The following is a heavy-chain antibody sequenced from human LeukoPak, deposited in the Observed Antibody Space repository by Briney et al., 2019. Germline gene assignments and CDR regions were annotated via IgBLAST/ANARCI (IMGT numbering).Heavy chain of an antibody. Sequence: PSETLSLTCAVYGGSFSGYYWSWIRQPPGKGLEWIGEINHSGSTNYNPSLKSRVTISVDTSKNQFSLKLSSVTAADTAVYYCARGGIVVAPARVRGRYYFDYWGQGTLVTVSS. CDR1: GGSFSGYY. J-gene: IGHJ4*02. CDR3: ARGGIVVAPARVRGRYYFDY. CDR2: INHSGST. D-gene: IGHD2-2*01. V-gene: IGHV4-34*01.